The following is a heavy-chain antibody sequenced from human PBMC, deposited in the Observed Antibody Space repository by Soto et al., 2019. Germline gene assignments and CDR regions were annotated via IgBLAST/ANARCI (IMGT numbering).Heavy chain of an antibody. CDR1: GFTFSSYW. Sequence: EVQLVESGGGLVQPGGSLRLSCAASGFTFSSYWMSWVRQAPGKGLEWVANIKQDGSEKYYVDSVKGRFTISRDNAKNSLYLQMNGLRAEDTAVYYCARDRRSPGYCSGGSCRYFDYWGQGTLVTVSS. D-gene: IGHD2-15*01. CDR3: ARDRRSPGYCSGGSCRYFDY. V-gene: IGHV3-7*01. CDR2: IKQDGSEK. J-gene: IGHJ4*02.